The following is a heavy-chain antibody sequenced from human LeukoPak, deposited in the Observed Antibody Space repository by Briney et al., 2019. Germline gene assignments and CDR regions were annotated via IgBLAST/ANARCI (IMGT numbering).Heavy chain of an antibody. V-gene: IGHV3-74*01. J-gene: IGHJ4*02. CDR2: INSDGSIT. Sequence: PEGSLRLSCAASGFTFSSNWMHWVRQAPGKGLAWVSRINSDGSITSYVDSVKGRFTISRDNAKNTLYLQVNSLRAEDTAVYYCARGFTMITFGGQGTLVTVSS. CDR1: GFTFSSNW. D-gene: IGHD3-16*01. CDR3: ARGFTMITF.